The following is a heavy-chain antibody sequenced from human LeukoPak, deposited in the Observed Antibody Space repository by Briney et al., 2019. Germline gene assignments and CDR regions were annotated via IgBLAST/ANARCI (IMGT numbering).Heavy chain of an antibody. D-gene: IGHD6-19*01. J-gene: IGHJ5*02. Sequence: PGGSLRLSCAASGFTFSGYAMYWVRQAPGKGLEGVSSIEASGGATYYADAVKGRFTISRDNSKNTFYLQMNGLRAEDTALYYCAKGSGSGWYGWFAPWGQGTLVTVSS. CDR1: GFTFSGYA. CDR3: AKGSGSGWYGWFAP. V-gene: IGHV3-23*01. CDR2: IEASGGAT.